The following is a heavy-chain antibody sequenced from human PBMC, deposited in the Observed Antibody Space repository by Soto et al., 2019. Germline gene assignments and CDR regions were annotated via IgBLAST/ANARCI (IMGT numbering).Heavy chain of an antibody. V-gene: IGHV4-59*08. CDR1: GGSINNYY. CDR2: IYYSGST. CDR3: AKWGPGYSSSFDY. D-gene: IGHD6-13*01. Sequence: SETLSLTCTVSGGSINNYYWNWIRQPPGKGLEWIGFIYYSGSTNYNPSLKSRVTISIDTSKNQFSLKLSSVTAADTAVYYCAKWGPGYSSSFDYWGQGTLVTVSS. J-gene: IGHJ4*02.